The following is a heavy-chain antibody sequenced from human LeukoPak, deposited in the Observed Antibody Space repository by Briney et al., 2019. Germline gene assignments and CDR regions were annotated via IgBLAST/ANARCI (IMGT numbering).Heavy chain of an antibody. Sequence: SETLSLTCIVSGGSISTSYYWGWIRQPPGKGLEWIGSIHYSGSTYYIPSLKSRLTMSVDTSKNQFSLRLTSVTAADTAVYYCASSRGTRPYYFDSWGQGMLVTVSS. CDR1: GGSISTSYY. CDR3: ASSRGTRPYYFDS. J-gene: IGHJ4*02. D-gene: IGHD3-16*01. V-gene: IGHV4-39*07. CDR2: IHYSGST.